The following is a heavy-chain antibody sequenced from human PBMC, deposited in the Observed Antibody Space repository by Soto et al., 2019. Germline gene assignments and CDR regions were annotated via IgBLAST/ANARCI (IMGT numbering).Heavy chain of an antibody. D-gene: IGHD2-2*02. CDR1: GYSFTSYW. V-gene: IGHV5-51*01. J-gene: IGHJ5*02. Sequence: GESLKISCNGSGYSFTSYWIGWVRQMPWKGLEWMGIIYPGDSDTRYSPSFQGQVTISADKSISTAYLQWSSLKASDTAMYYCARVDIVVVPAAILGLNWFDPWGQGTLVTV. CDR2: IYPGDSDT. CDR3: ARVDIVVVPAAILGLNWFDP.